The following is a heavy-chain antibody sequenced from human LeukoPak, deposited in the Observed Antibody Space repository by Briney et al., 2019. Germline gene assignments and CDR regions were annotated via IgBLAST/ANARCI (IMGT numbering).Heavy chain of an antibody. Sequence: PGGSLRLSCAASGFTFSSYGMHWVRQAPGKGLEWVAVIWYDGSNENYADSVKGRFTISRDNSKNTLYLRMNSLRAEDTAVYYCARKGVVHPHPYFDYWGQGTLVTVSS. V-gene: IGHV3-33*08. D-gene: IGHD3-3*01. CDR2: IWYDGSNE. J-gene: IGHJ4*02. CDR3: ARKGVVHPHPYFDY. CDR1: GFTFSSYG.